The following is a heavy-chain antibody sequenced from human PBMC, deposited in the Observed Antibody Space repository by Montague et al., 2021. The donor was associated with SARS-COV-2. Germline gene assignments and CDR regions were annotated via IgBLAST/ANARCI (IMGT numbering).Heavy chain of an antibody. Sequence: SETLSLTCAVSGGSISSSNWWSWVRQPPGKGLEWIGEIYHSGSTNYNPSLKSRVTISVDKSKNQFSLKLSSVTAADTAVYYCARMALASSSSDFDYWGQGTLLTVSS. J-gene: IGHJ4*02. V-gene: IGHV4-4*02. CDR3: ARMALASSSSDFDY. CDR2: IYHSGST. D-gene: IGHD6-6*01. CDR1: GGSISSSNW.